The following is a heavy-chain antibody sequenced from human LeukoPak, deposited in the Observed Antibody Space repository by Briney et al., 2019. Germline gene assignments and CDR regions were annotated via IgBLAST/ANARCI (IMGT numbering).Heavy chain of an antibody. J-gene: IGHJ3*02. CDR1: GGSFSGYY. CDR3: ARDWLHSDAFDI. Sequence: NAAETLSLTCAVYGGSFSGYYWSWIRQPPGKGLEWIGEINHSGSTNYNPSLKSRVTISVDTSKNQFSLKLSSVTAADTAVYYCARDWLHSDAFDIWGQGTMVTVSS. D-gene: IGHD5-18*01. V-gene: IGHV4-34*01. CDR2: INHSGST.